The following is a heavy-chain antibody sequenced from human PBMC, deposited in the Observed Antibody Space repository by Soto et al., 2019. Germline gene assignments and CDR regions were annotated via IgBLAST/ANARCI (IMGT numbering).Heavy chain of an antibody. CDR1: GDSISNLDYF. CDR3: ARGRYCLTGRCFPNWFDS. Sequence: SETLSLTCSVSGDSISNLDYFWAWIRQPPGQALEYIGYIYKSATTYYNPSFESRVAISVDTSKSQFSLNVTSVTAADTAVYFCARGRYCLTGRCFPNWFDSWGPGALVTVSS. CDR2: IYKSATT. J-gene: IGHJ5*01. V-gene: IGHV4-30-4*02. D-gene: IGHD7-27*01.